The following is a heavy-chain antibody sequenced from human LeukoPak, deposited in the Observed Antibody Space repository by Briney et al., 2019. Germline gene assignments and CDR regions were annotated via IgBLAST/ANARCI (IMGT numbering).Heavy chain of an antibody. CDR1: GYDFSIYT. CDR2: MNTNTGKA. CDR3: AREEGGLDV. Sequence: EASVKVSCKPSGYDFSIYTLNWVRQVPGQGPEWMGWMNTNTGKATYAQDFRGRFVFSFDSPVSTAYLEITSLKAADTAVYYCAREEGGLDVWGQGTTVIVSS. V-gene: IGHV7-4-1*02. J-gene: IGHJ6*02.